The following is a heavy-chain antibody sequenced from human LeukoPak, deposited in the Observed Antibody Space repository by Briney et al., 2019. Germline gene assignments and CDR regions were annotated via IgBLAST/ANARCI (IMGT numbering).Heavy chain of an antibody. CDR2: IYYSGST. Sequence: PSETLSLTCTVSGGSISSSSYYWGWIRQPPGKGLEWIGSIYYSGSTYYNPSLKSRVTISVDTSKNQFSLKLSSVTAADTAVYYCRGRLLIDYWGQGTLVTVSS. V-gene: IGHV4-39*01. CDR3: RGRLLIDY. J-gene: IGHJ4*02. CDR1: GGSISSSSYY. D-gene: IGHD2-15*01.